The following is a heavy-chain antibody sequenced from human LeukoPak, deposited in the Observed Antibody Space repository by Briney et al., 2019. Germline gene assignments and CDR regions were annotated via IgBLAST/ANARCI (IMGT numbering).Heavy chain of an antibody. Sequence: ASVKVSCKASGYTFTSYDFSWVRQAPGQGLEWMGWISTYNGNTNYAQKLQGRVIMTTDTSTNTAYMELRSLRSDDTAVYYCARGSGSGTYGLDVWSQGTTVTVSS. CDR2: ISTYNGNT. V-gene: IGHV1-18*01. J-gene: IGHJ6*02. D-gene: IGHD3-10*01. CDR1: GYTFTSYD. CDR3: ARGSGSGTYGLDV.